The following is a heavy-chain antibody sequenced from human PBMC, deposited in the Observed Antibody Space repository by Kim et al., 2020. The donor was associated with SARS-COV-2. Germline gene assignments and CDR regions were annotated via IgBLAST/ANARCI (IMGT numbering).Heavy chain of an antibody. CDR1: GFTFSSYA. J-gene: IGHJ5*02. D-gene: IGHD3-3*01. CDR3: ARDRSDTDKIITIFGVALSPQFDP. CDR2: ISYDGSNK. V-gene: IGHV3-30-3*01. Sequence: GGSLRLSCAASGFTFSSYAMHWVRQAPGKGLEWVAVISYDGSNKYYADSVKGRFTISRDNSKNTLYLQMNSLRAEDTAVYYCARDRSDTDKIITIFGVALSPQFDPWGQGTLVTVSS.